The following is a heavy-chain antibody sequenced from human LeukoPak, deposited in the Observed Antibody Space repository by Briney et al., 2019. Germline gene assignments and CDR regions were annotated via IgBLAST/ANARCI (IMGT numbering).Heavy chain of an antibody. CDR2: IKQDGSEK. J-gene: IGHJ6*03. V-gene: IGHV3-7*01. CDR1: GFTFSSYW. Sequence: GGSLRLSCAASGFTFSSYWMSWVRQAPGKGLEWVANIKQDGSEKYYVDSVKGRFTISRDNAKNSLYLQMNSLRAEDTAVYYCASEARPEYYYYYMDVWGKGTTVTVSS. CDR3: ASEARPEYYYYYMDV. D-gene: IGHD6-6*01.